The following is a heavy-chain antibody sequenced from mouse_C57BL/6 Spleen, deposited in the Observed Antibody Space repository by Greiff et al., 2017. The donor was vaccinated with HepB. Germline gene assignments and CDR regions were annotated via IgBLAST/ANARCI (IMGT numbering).Heavy chain of an antibody. Sequence: VQLQQSGAELARPGASVKMSCKASGYTFTSYTMHWVKQRPGQGLEWIGYINPSSGYTKYNQKFKDKATLTADKSSSTAYMQLSSLTSEDSAVYYCASDYGSSSFAYWGQGTLVTVSA. CDR1: GYTFTSYT. V-gene: IGHV1-4*01. CDR3: ASDYGSSSFAY. CDR2: INPSSGYT. D-gene: IGHD1-1*01. J-gene: IGHJ3*01.